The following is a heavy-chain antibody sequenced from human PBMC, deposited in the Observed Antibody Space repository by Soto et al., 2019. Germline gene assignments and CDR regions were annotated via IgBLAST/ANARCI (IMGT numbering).Heavy chain of an antibody. D-gene: IGHD3-22*01. V-gene: IGHV1-46*01. J-gene: IGHJ4*02. CDR2: INPGGGST. CDR1: GYTFTSYY. Sequence: ASVKVSCKASGYTFTSYYMHWVRQAPGQGLEWMGIINPGGGSTSYAQKFQGRVTMTRDTSTSTVYMELSSLRSEDTAVYYCARDATLIVVVPSPPDYWGQGTLVTVSS. CDR3: ARDATLIVVVPSPPDY.